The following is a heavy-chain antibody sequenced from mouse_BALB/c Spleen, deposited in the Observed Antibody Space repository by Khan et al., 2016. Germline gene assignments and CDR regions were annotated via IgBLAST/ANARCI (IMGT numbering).Heavy chain of an antibody. D-gene: IGHD2-1*01. CDR2: ISTDDST. J-gene: IGHJ2*01. Sequence: EVELVESGGGLVKPGGSLKLSCAASGFTFRNYALSWVRQTPEKRLEWVASISTDDSTYYGDSVKGRFTISRDNARNILYLQRSSLRSEDTAMFYCAREDNGNYGDYFDYWGQGTTLTVSS. CDR1: GFTFRNYA. V-gene: IGHV5-6-5*01. CDR3: AREDNGNYGDYFDY.